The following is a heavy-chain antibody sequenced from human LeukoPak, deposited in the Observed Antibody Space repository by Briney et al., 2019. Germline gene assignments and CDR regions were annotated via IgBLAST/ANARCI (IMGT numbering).Heavy chain of an antibody. CDR1: GGSISSSSYY. D-gene: IGHD4-17*01. J-gene: IGHJ4*02. CDR2: IYYSGST. V-gene: IGHV4-39*07. Sequence: SETLSLTCTVSGGSISSSSYYWGWIRQPPGKGLEWIGSIYYSGSTCYNPSLKSRVTISVDTSKNQFSLKLSSVTAADTAVYYCARNTVTTGVDYWGQGTLVTVSS. CDR3: ARNTVTTGVDY.